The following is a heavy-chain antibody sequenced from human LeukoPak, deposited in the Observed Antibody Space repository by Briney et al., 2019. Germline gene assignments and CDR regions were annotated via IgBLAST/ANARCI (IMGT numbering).Heavy chain of an antibody. CDR1: GDSISTSSYY. Sequence: PSETLSLTCTVSGDSISTSSYYWGWVRQPPGKGLEWLGSIYYSGGTLYNPSLKSRVTISVDTSKNQFSLHLYSVTAADTAVFYCATSYYYDYRQIDYWGQGTLVTVSS. D-gene: IGHD3-22*01. CDR2: IYYSGGT. J-gene: IGHJ4*02. V-gene: IGHV4-39*01. CDR3: ATSYYYDYRQIDY.